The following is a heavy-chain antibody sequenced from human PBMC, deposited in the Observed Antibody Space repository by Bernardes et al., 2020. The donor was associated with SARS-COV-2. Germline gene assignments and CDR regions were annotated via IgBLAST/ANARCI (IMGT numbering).Heavy chain of an antibody. CDR2: FDPADGET. CDR3: ATGLAVVGLPLNYYDYYHYGMSNAFDI. D-gene: IGHD3-3*01. CDR1: GYPLTELS. J-gene: IGHJ3*02. V-gene: IGHV1-24*01. Sequence: ASVKVSCKVSGYPLTELSMHWVRQALGKGVAWKGGFDPADGETIYAQKFPGRVTMPEETSTDTAYMELGSLRSEDTAVYYCATGLAVVGLPLNYYDYYHYGMSNAFDIWSEGTMVTVSS.